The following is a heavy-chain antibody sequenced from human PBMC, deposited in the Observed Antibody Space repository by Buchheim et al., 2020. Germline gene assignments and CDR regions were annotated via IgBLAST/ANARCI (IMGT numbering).Heavy chain of an antibody. Sequence: QVQLVQSGAEVKKPGASVKVSCKASGYTFTGYYMHWVRQAPGQGLEWMGRITLNSGGTNYAQKFQGRVTITRNTSISTAYMELSRLRSDDTAVYYCAREAEYLPYYFDYWGQGTL. CDR3: AREAEYLPYYFDY. CDR1: GYTFTGYY. CDR2: ITLNSGGT. D-gene: IGHD2/OR15-2a*01. V-gene: IGHV1-2*06. J-gene: IGHJ4*02.